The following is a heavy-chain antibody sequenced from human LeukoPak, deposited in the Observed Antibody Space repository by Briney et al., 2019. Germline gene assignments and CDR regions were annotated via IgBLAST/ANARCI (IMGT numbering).Heavy chain of an antibody. V-gene: IGHV3-74*01. D-gene: IGHD3-3*01. Sequence: GGSLRLSCAASGFTFSNYWMHWVRQAPGKGLLWVSHIKGDGSSTSCADSVKGRFTVSRDNAKNTLYLQMNSLRAEDTAVYYCARVRDFAVVNFDYWGQGTLVTVSS. CDR1: GFTFSNYW. CDR2: IKGDGSST. CDR3: ARVRDFAVVNFDY. J-gene: IGHJ4*02.